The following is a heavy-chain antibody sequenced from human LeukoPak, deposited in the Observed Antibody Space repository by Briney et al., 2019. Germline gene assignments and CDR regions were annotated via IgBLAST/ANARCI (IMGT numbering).Heavy chain of an antibody. Sequence: ASVKVSCKASGYTFTGYYMLWVRQAPGQGLEWMGWINPNSGGTNYAQKFQGRVTMTRDTSISTAYMELSRLRSDDTAVYYCARMSFRGKGPFDYWGQGTLVTVSS. V-gene: IGHV1-2*02. CDR2: INPNSGGT. CDR1: GYTFTGYY. CDR3: ARMSFRGKGPFDY. J-gene: IGHJ4*02.